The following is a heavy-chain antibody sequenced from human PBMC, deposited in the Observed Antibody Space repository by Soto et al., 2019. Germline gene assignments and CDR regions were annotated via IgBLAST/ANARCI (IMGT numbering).Heavy chain of an antibody. CDR1: GFSVTANY. J-gene: IGHJ4*02. D-gene: IGHD5-12*01. CDR2: IYSGGST. CDR3: HGYGY. Sequence: ESGGGLIQPGGSLRLSCEVSGFSVTANYMSWVRQAPGKGLEWVSVIYSGGSTYYIHSVKGRFSISRDISKNTLYLQMNSLRAEDTAVYYCHGYGYWGQGTLVTVSS. V-gene: IGHV3-53*01.